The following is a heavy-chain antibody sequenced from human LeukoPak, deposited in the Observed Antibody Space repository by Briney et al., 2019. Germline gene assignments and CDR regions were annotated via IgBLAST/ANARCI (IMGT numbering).Heavy chain of an antibody. Sequence: GGSLRLSCAASGFTFSNYWMQWVRQAPGKGLVWVSRINIDGSSTDYADSVKGRFTISRDNAKNTLYLQMNSLRAEDTAVYYCARNRDWGYFDYWGQGTLVTVSS. D-gene: IGHD7-27*01. CDR3: ARNRDWGYFDY. CDR1: GFTFSNYW. V-gene: IGHV3-74*01. J-gene: IGHJ4*02. CDR2: INIDGSST.